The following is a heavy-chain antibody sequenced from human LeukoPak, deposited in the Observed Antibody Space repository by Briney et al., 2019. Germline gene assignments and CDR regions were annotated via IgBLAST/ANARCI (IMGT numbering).Heavy chain of an antibody. CDR2: FSGTSTN. CDR1: GFTFSSYA. V-gene: IGHV3-23*01. J-gene: IGHJ4*02. D-gene: IGHD6-19*01. Sequence: GGSLRLSWAASGFTFSSYAMSWVRQAPGKGLEWVSTFSGTSTNSYADAVKGRVTISRDNSKNTLYLQMNSLRAEDTAVYYCAKLKQWQPQRYFFEYWGQGALVTVAS. CDR3: AKLKQWQPQRYFFEY.